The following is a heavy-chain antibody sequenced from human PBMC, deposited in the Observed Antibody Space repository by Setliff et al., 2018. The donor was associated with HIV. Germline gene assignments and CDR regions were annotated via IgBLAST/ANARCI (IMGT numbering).Heavy chain of an antibody. CDR3: ARHGPMRDGYNHGAFDY. D-gene: IGHD5-12*01. V-gene: IGHV5-51*01. CDR2: IFPADSDT. Sequence: GESLMISCKASGYSFTTSWIGWVRQMPGKGLEWMGIIFPADSDTTYSPSFQGQVTISADKSISTAYLQWSRLKASDTAMYYCARHGPMRDGYNHGAFDYWGQGTPVTVSS. CDR1: GYSFTTSW. J-gene: IGHJ4*02.